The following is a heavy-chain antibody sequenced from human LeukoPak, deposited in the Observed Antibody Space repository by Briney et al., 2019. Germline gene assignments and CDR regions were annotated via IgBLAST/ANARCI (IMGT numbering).Heavy chain of an antibody. J-gene: IGHJ5*02. CDR2: INPNSGGT. CDR3: ARDDTSGSSYWFDP. CDR1: GYTCTGYY. V-gene: IGHV1-2*02. Sequence: ASVKVSCKASGYTCTGYYMHWVRQAPGQGLEWMGWINPNSGGTNYAQKFQGRVTMTRDTSISTAYMELSRLRSDDTAVYYCARDDTSGSSYWFDPWGQGTLVTVSS. D-gene: IGHD1-26*01.